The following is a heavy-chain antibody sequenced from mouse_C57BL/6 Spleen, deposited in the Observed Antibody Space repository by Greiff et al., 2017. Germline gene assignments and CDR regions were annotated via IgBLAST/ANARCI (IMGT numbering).Heavy chain of an antibody. CDR1: GYSFTDHN. CDR3: GPGTGFAY. D-gene: IGHD3-3*01. Sequence: EVQLQQSGPELVKSGASAKIFCKASGYSFTDHNMNWVKQSNGKSLEWIGVINPNYGTTGYNQKFKGKATLTVDQSSSTAYMQLNSLTSEDSAVYYCGPGTGFAYWGQGTLVTVCA. J-gene: IGHJ3*01. V-gene: IGHV1-39*01. CDR2: INPNYGTT.